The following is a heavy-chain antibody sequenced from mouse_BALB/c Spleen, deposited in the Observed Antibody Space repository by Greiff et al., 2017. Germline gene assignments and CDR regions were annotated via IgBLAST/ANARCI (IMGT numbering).Heavy chain of an antibody. CDR3: AGSTMITTRAFAY. J-gene: IGHJ3*01. CDR1: GDSITSGY. Sequence: EVQLVESGPSLVKPSQTLSLTCSVTGDSITSGYWNWIRKFPGNKLEYMGYISYSGSTYYNPSLKSRISITRDTSKNQYYLQLNSVTTEDTATYYCAGSTMITTRAFAYWGQGTLVTVSA. CDR2: ISYSGST. D-gene: IGHD2-4*01. V-gene: IGHV3-8*02.